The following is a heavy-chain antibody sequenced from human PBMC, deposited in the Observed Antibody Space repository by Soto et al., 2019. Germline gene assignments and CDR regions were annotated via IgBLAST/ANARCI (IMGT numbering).Heavy chain of an antibody. V-gene: IGHV4-34*01. CDR3: ARDRSGSYYKVYYYYGMDV. D-gene: IGHD3-10*01. CDR1: GGSFSGYY. Sequence: SETLSLTCAVYGGSFSGYYWSWIRQPPGKGLEWIGEINHSGSTNYNPSLKSRVTISVDTSKNQFSLKLSSVTAADTAVYYCARDRSGSYYKVYYYYGMDVCGQGTTVTVSS. J-gene: IGHJ6*02. CDR2: INHSGST.